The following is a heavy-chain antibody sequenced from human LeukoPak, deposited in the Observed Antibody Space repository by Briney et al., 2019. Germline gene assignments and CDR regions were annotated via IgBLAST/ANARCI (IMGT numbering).Heavy chain of an antibody. J-gene: IGHJ4*02. Sequence: PGGSLRLSCAASGFTFSSYSMSWVRQAPGKGLEWVSYISSSSSTIYYADSVKGRFTISRDNAKNSLYLQMNSLRDEDTAVYYCASLYDSSGYPPFDYWGQGTLVTVSS. V-gene: IGHV3-48*02. CDR2: ISSSSSTI. CDR3: ASLYDSSGYPPFDY. CDR1: GFTFSSYS. D-gene: IGHD3-22*01.